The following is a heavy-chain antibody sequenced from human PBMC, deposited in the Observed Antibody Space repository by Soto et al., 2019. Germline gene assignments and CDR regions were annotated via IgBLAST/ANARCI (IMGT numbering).Heavy chain of an antibody. Sequence: QVTLKESGPVLVKPTETLTLTCTVSGFSLSNARMGVSWIRQPPGKALEWLAHIFSNDEKSYSTSLKSRLTISNDTSKSHVILTMTHMDPVDTATYFCARMTITMVRGVRYYYGMDVWGQGTTVTVSS. V-gene: IGHV2-26*01. D-gene: IGHD3-10*01. CDR2: IFSNDEK. CDR1: GFSLSNARMG. J-gene: IGHJ6*02. CDR3: ARMTITMVRGVRYYYGMDV.